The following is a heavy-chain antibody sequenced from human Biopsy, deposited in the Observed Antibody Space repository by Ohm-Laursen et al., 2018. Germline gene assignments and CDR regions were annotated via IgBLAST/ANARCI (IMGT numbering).Heavy chain of an antibody. D-gene: IGHD2-21*01. CDR2: ISWNGGSS. J-gene: IGHJ6*02. Sequence: SLRLSCVASGFTFDDFGMHWVRQAPGKGLEWVSSISWNGGSSGYADSVKGRFTISRDNARKSLYLQMNSLRPEDTALYYCAKDISIGGFAISYYYGMDVWGQGTTVTVSS. CDR1: GFTFDDFG. CDR3: AKDISIGGFAISYYYGMDV. V-gene: IGHV3-9*01.